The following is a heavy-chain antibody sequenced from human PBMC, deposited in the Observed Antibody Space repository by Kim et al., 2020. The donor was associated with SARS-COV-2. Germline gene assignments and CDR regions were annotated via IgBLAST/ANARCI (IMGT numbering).Heavy chain of an antibody. CDR3: ARGENLSSGSHNWFDP. CDR2: IYTSGST. J-gene: IGHJ5*02. Sequence: SETLSLTCTVSGGSISSYYWSWIRQPARKGLEWIGRIYTSGSTNYNPSLKSRVTMSVDTSKNQFSLKLSSVTAADTAVYYCARGENLSSGSHNWFDPWGQGTLVTVSS. V-gene: IGHV4-4*07. CDR1: GGSISSYY. D-gene: IGHD3-10*01.